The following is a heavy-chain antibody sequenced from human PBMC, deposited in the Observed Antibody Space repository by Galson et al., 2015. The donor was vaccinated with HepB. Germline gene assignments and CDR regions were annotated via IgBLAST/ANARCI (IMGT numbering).Heavy chain of an antibody. CDR2: ISSGTTT. CDR1: EFTVSSNY. D-gene: IGHD2-21*02. CDR3: AIMTAGTYADY. V-gene: IGHV3-66*02. Sequence: SLRLSCAASEFTVSSNYMSWVRQTPGKGLEWVSSISSGTTTYYADSVKGRFTISRDNFKNTLFLRIDSLTSEDTAVYYCAIMTAGTYADYWGQGTLVTVSS. J-gene: IGHJ4*02.